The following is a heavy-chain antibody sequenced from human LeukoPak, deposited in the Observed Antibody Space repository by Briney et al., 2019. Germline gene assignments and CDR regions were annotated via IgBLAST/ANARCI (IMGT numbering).Heavy chain of an antibody. CDR2: INPNSGGT. V-gene: IGHV1-2*02. Sequence: ASVSVSCTASGYIFTGYYMHWMRQAPGQGLEWMGWINPNSGGTNYAQKFQGRVTMTRDTFISTVYMDLSRLRSDDTAVYYCARELWFGEFYFDYWGQGTLVTVSS. CDR3: ARELWFGEFYFDY. J-gene: IGHJ4*02. D-gene: IGHD3-10*01. CDR1: GYIFTGYY.